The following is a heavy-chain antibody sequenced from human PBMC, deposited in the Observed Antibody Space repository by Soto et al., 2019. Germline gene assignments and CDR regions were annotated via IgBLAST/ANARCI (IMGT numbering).Heavy chain of an antibody. CDR3: AKDSYWGSLYYHDEICIKHEGFDI. CDR2: INGGGGST. J-gene: IGHJ3*02. Sequence: KGLEWVSGINGGGGSTYYAIAVKGRFTISRDNSKNTVHLHMNSLRAEDTAVYYCAKDSYWGSLYYHDEICIKHEGFDIRGQGTTVPVSS. D-gene: IGHD3-16*01. V-gene: IGHV3-23*01.